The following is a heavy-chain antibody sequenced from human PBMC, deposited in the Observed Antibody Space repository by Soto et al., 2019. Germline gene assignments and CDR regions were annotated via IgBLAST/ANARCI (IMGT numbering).Heavy chain of an antibody. J-gene: IGHJ4*02. CDR1: GGSINNHY. D-gene: IGHD1-20*01. V-gene: IGHV4-59*11. CDR2: IYYTGST. Sequence: SETLSLTCTVSGGSINNHYWSWIRQPPEKGLEWIGYIYYTGSTNYNPSLKSRVTMSVDTSKNQFSLNLTSLTAADTAIYYCARVNCYSESWGQGTLVTVSS. CDR3: ARVNCYSES.